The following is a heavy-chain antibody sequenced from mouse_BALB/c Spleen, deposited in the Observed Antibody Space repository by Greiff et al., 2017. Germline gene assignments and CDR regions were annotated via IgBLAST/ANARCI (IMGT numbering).Heavy chain of an antibody. CDR3: ARSLFPGAMDY. J-gene: IGHJ4*01. CDR2: IYPGDGDT. D-gene: IGHD6-1*01. CDR1: GYAFSSYW. V-gene: IGHV1-80*01. Sequence: VQLQQSGAELVRPGSSVKISCKASGYAFSSYWMNWVKQRPGQGLEWIGQIYPGDGDTNYNGKFKGKATLTADKSSSTAYMQLSSLTSEDSAVYFCARSLFPGAMDYWGQGTSVTVSS.